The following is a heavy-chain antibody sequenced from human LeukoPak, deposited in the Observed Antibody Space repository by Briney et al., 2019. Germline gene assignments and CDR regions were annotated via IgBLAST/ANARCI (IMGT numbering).Heavy chain of an antibody. J-gene: IGHJ4*02. CDR2: MNPNSGNT. V-gene: IGHV1-8*01. CDR1: GYTFTSYD. D-gene: IGHD6-13*01. CDR3: ARGRGAAADGKLLDY. Sequence: ASVKVSCKASGYTFTSYDINWVRQATGQGLEWMGWMNPNSGNTGYAQKCQGRVTMTRNNSISTAYMELSSLRSEDTAVYYCARGRGAAADGKLLDYWGQGTLVTVSS.